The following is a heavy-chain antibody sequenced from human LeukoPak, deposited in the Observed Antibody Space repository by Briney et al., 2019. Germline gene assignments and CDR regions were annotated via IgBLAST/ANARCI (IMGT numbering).Heavy chain of an antibody. D-gene: IGHD3-10*02. J-gene: IGHJ3*01. CDR2: IYSGGST. Sequence: PGGSLRLSCAASGFTFSSYAMNWVRQAPGKGLEWVSVIYSGGSTYYADSVKGRFTISRDNSKNTLYLQMNSLRAEDTAVYYCATGALVRGDYAFDVWGQGTMVTVSS. CDR3: ATGALVRGDYAFDV. CDR1: GFTFSSYA. V-gene: IGHV3-53*01.